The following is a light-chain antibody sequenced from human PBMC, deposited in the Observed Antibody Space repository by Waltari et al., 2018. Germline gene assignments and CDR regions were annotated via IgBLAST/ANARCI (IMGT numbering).Light chain of an antibody. CDR3: QQYHRYPVT. Sequence: DIQMTQSPSTLSASVGDRVTITCRASQSIRRWLAWYQQKPGKAPKLVLNKASSLESGVPSRFSGSESGTEFTLTISSLQPDDFATYYCQQYHRYPVTFGGGTKVEIK. V-gene: IGKV1-5*03. CDR1: QSIRRW. CDR2: KAS. J-gene: IGKJ4*01.